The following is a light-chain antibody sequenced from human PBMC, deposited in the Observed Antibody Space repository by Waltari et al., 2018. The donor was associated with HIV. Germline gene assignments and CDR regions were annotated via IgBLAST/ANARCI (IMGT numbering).Light chain of an antibody. CDR1: QSVLSSSNNKNY. J-gene: IGKJ1*01. CDR2: WAL. CDR3: QQHYSTPWT. V-gene: IGKV4-1*01. Sequence: DIVMTQSPDSLAVSLGERATINCKSSQSVLSSSNNKNYLSWYQQKPGQPPKLLIYWALTRESGVPDRCSGSGSGTDFTLTISSLQAEDVAVYYCQQHYSTPWTFGQGTKVEIK.